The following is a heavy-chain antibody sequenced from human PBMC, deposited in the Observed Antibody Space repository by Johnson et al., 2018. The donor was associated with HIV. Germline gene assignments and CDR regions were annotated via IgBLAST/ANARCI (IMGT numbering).Heavy chain of an antibody. CDR1: GFTVSSNY. Sequence: VQLVESGGGLIQPGGSLRLSCAASGFTVSSNYMSWVRQAPGKGLECVSVIFSGGSTYYADSVKGRFTISRDNSKNTLYLQMNSLRAEDTAVYYCAKDGERAVAAAFDIWGQGTMVTVSS. D-gene: IGHD6-19*01. CDR2: IFSGGST. V-gene: IGHV3-53*01. J-gene: IGHJ3*02. CDR3: AKDGERAVAAAFDI.